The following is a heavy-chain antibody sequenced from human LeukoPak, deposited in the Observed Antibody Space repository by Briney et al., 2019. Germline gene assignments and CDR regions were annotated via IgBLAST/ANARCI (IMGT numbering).Heavy chain of an antibody. CDR2: INEDGSYK. D-gene: IGHD2-21*02. CDR3: ARDAARGGDNDY. Sequence: GGSLRLSCAVSGFTFTSYWMSWVRQAPGKGLEWVANINEDGSYKFHADSVKGRLTISRDNSKNSLYLQMSSLRADDTAVYYCARDAARGGDNDYWGQGTRVIVSS. CDR1: GFTFTSYW. V-gene: IGHV3-7*01. J-gene: IGHJ4*02.